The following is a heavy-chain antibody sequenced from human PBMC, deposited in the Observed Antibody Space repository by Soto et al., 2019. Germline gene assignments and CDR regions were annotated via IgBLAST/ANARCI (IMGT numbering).Heavy chain of an antibody. CDR3: ARAPRIAVAGKWARDYYYYGMDV. J-gene: IGHJ6*02. CDR2: IIPILGIA. Sequence: QVQLVQSGAEVKKPGSSVKVSCKASGGTFSSYTISWVRQAPGQGLEWMGRIIPILGIANYAQKFQGRVTITADKSTSTAYMELSSLRSEDTAVYYCARAPRIAVAGKWARDYYYYGMDVWGQGTTVTVSS. CDR1: GGTFSSYT. D-gene: IGHD6-19*01. V-gene: IGHV1-69*02.